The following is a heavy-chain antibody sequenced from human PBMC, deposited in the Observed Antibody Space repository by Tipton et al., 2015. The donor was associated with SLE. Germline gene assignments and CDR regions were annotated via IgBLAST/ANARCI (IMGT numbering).Heavy chain of an antibody. V-gene: IGHV4-4*07. Sequence: LRLSCTVSGGAISTFYWSWIRQPAGKGLEWIGRLYTSGSTNYNPSLKSRVTMSVDTSNNQFSLKLRSVTAADTAVYYCARVGYSSGSYYFDYWGQGTLVTVSS. D-gene: IGHD6-19*01. J-gene: IGHJ4*02. CDR2: LYTSGST. CDR3: ARVGYSSGSYYFDY. CDR1: GGAISTFY.